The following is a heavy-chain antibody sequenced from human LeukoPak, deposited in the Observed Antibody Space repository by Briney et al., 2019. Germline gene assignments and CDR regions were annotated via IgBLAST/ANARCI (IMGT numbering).Heavy chain of an antibody. CDR2: IYYSGST. CDR3: ARILAAQGAKSFDY. CDR1: GGSISSYY. V-gene: IGHV4-59*01. D-gene: IGHD6-25*01. J-gene: IGHJ4*02. Sequence: SETLSLTCTVSGGSISSYYWSWIRQPPGKGLEWIVYIYYSGSTNYNPSLKSRVTISVDTSKNQFSLKLSSVTAADTAVYYCARILAAQGAKSFDYWGQGTLVTVSS.